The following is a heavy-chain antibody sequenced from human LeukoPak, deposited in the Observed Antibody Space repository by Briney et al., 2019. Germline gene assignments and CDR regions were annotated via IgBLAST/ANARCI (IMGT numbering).Heavy chain of an antibody. CDR3: ARDFYSAADY. Sequence: GGPLRLSCAASGFTFSRYWMHWVRQAPGKGLAWVSRINSDGSATSYADSVKGRFTISRDNAKNTLFLQMNSLRPEDMAVYYCARDFYSAADYWGQGTLVTVSS. J-gene: IGHJ4*02. V-gene: IGHV3-74*01. CDR1: GFTFSRYW. CDR2: INSDGSAT. D-gene: IGHD4-11*01.